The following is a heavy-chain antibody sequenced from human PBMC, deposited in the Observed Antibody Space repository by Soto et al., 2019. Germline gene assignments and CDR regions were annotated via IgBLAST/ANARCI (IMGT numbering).Heavy chain of an antibody. CDR1: GGSFSGYY. J-gene: IGHJ3*02. CDR3: ASRPSDAFDI. Sequence: SETLSLTCAVYGGSFSGYYWSWIRQPPGKGLEWIGEINHSGSTNYNPSLKSRVTISVDTSKNQFSLKLSSVTAADTAVYYCASRPSDAFDIWGQGTMVTVSS. CDR2: INHSGST. V-gene: IGHV4-34*01.